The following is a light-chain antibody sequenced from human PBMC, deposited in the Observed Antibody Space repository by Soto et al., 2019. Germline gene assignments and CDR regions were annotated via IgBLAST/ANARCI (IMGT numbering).Light chain of an antibody. V-gene: IGKV3-20*01. Sequence: EIVLPQSPGTLSLSPAERATLSCSASQSVSNSYLAWYQQKPGQAPRRLIYGASSSATGIPARFSGSGSGTDFTLAISRPQPEDFAVYYCEPYGSSRLYTFGQGTTLES. CDR3: EPYGSSRLYT. J-gene: IGKJ2*01. CDR1: QSVSNSY. CDR2: GAS.